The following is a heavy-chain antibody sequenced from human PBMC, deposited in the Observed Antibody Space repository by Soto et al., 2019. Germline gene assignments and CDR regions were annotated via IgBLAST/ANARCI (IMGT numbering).Heavy chain of an antibody. CDR1: GGTFSSYA. CDR2: IIPIFGTA. Sequence: ASVKVSCKASGGTFSSYAISWVRQAPGQGLEWMGGIIPIFGTANYAQKFQGRVTITADKPTSTAYMELSSLRSEDTAVYYCASQTVTSKFYYYYGMDVWGQGTTVTVSS. V-gene: IGHV1-69*06. D-gene: IGHD4-4*01. CDR3: ASQTVTSKFYYYYGMDV. J-gene: IGHJ6*02.